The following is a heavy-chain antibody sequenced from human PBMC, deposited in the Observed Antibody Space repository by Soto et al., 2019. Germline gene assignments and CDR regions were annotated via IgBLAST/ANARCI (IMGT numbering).Heavy chain of an antibody. V-gene: IGHV3-48*01. D-gene: IGHD6-13*01. CDR2: ISSSSSTI. CDR3: ARHPERIAEIGWFDP. J-gene: IGHJ5*02. Sequence: EVQLVDSGGGLVQPGGSLRLSCAASGFTFSSYSMNWVRQAPGKGLEWVSYISSSSSTIYYAASVKGRLTISRDNAKNSLYLQMHSLRAEDTAVYYCARHPERIAEIGWFDPWGQGTLVTVSS. CDR1: GFTFSSYS.